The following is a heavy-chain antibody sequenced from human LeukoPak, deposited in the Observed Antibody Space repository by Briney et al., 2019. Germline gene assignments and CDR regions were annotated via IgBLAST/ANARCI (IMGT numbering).Heavy chain of an antibody. J-gene: IGHJ4*02. D-gene: IGHD3-3*01. Sequence: PSQTLSLTCTVSGGSISSGSYYWSWTRQPAGKGLEWIGRIYTSGSTNYNPFLKSRVTISVDTSKNQFSLKLSSVTAADTAVYYCARAGKYYDVWSAQFDYWGQGTLVTVSS. CDR2: IYTSGST. CDR1: GGSISSGSYY. V-gene: IGHV4-61*02. CDR3: ARAGKYYDVWSAQFDY.